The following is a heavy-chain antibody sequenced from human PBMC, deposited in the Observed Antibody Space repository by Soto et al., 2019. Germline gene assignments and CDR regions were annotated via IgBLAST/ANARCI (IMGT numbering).Heavy chain of an antibody. CDR1: GHTFTSYG. CDR3: ATSPGGCYNAVSAFDI. J-gene: IGHJ3*02. D-gene: IGHD1-26*01. V-gene: IGHV1-18*01. CDR2: GSAYNGNT. Sequence: QVQLVQSGAEVKKPGASVMVSCKASGHTFTSYGISWLRQPPGQGLEWMGWGSAYNGNTNYAQKLQGRVTMTTDTTTSTAYRELRSLRSDDTAVYYCATSPGGCYNAVSAFDIWGRGTMVTVSS.